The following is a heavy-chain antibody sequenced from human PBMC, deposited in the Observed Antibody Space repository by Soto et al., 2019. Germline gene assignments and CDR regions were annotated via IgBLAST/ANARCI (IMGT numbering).Heavy chain of an antibody. CDR3: ARDHLEVLAAHFDF. CDR1: GFTFSRYG. Sequence: QVQLVESGGGVVQPGRSLRLSCAASGFTFSRYGMHWVRQAPGKGLEWMAVIWYDGSNQYYAESVKGRFTISRDNSKNTLYLQMNSLRADDTAVYYCARDHLEVLAAHFDFWGQGTLVTVSS. J-gene: IGHJ4*02. D-gene: IGHD2-15*01. V-gene: IGHV3-33*01. CDR2: IWYDGSNQ.